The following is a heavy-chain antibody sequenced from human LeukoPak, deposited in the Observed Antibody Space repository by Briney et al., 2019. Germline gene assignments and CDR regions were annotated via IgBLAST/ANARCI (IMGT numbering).Heavy chain of an antibody. CDR2: INPNSGGT. V-gene: IGHV1-2*02. CDR3: ARSAQPPQYEFGY. D-gene: IGHD2-2*01. J-gene: IGHJ4*02. CDR1: GYTFTGYY. Sequence: ASVKVSCKASGYTFTGYYMHWVRQAPGQGLEWMGWINPNSGGTNYAQKFQGRVTMTRDTSISTAYMELSRLRSDDTAVYYCARSAQPPQYEFGYWGQGTLVTVSS.